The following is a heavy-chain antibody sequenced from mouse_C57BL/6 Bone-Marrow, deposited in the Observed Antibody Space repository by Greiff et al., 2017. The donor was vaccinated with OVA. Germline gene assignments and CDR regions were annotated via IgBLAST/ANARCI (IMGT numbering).Heavy chain of an antibody. Sequence: IQLQQSGAELVRPGASVTLSCKASGYTFTDYEMHWVKQTPVHGLEWIGAIDPETGGTAYNQKFKGKAILTADKSSSTAYLELSSLTSEDSAVYCCTRYWDDYAMDYWGQGTSVTVSS. J-gene: IGHJ4*01. CDR1: GYTFTDYE. CDR2: IDPETGGT. V-gene: IGHV1-15*01. CDR3: TRYWDDYAMDY. D-gene: IGHD4-1*01.